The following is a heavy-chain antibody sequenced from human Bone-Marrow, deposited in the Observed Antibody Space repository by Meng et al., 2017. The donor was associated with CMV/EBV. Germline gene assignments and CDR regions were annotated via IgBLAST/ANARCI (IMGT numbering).Heavy chain of an antibody. CDR1: GFTFSSYS. J-gene: IGHJ6*02. Sequence: GGSLRLSCAASGFTFSSYSMNWVRQAPGKGLEWVSSISSSSSYIYYADSVKGRFTISRDNAKNSLYLQMTSLRAEDTAVYYCARTAISSTWAYYGMDVWGQGTTVTVSS. V-gene: IGHV3-21*01. D-gene: IGHD2-2*01. CDR2: ISSSSSYI. CDR3: ARTAISSTWAYYGMDV.